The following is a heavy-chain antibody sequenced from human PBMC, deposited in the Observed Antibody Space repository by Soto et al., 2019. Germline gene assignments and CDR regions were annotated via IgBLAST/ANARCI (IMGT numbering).Heavy chain of an antibody. V-gene: IGHV1-58*02. Sequence: ASVKVSCKASGFTFTSSAMQCVRQARGQRLEWIGWIVVGSGNTNYAQKFQERVTITRDMSTSTAYMELSSLRSEDTAVYYCAALSIAAADYGYYFDYWRQGTLVTVSS. CDR1: GFTFTSSA. CDR3: AALSIAAADYGYYFDY. D-gene: IGHD6-13*01. J-gene: IGHJ4*02. CDR2: IVVGSGNT.